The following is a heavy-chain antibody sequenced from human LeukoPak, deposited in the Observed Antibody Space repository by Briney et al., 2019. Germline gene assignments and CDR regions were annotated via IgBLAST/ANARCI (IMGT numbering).Heavy chain of an antibody. CDR3: AKLRSEALLRFLDWSNDAFDI. D-gene: IGHD3-3*01. V-gene: IGHV3-30*02. CDR1: GFTFSSYG. Sequence: PGGSLRLSCAASGFTFSSYGMHWVRQAPGKGLEGVAFIRYDGSNKYYADSVKGRFTISRDNSKDTLYLQMNSLRAEDTAVYHCAKLRSEALLRFLDWSNDAFDIWGQGTMVTVSS. CDR2: IRYDGSNK. J-gene: IGHJ3*02.